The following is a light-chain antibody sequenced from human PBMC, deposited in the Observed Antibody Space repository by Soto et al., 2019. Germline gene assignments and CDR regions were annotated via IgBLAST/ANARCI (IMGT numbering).Light chain of an antibody. CDR2: AAS. V-gene: IGKV1-39*01. CDR3: QQSYSSPLT. J-gene: IGKJ3*01. Sequence: DIQLTQAPSSPSASVGDRVTITCRSSQPIDTSLNWYQQKPGNAPRLLIYAASSLQSGVPLRFSGSGSGTDFTLTISSLQPEDFATYYCQQSYSSPLTFGPGTTVDIK. CDR1: QPIDTS.